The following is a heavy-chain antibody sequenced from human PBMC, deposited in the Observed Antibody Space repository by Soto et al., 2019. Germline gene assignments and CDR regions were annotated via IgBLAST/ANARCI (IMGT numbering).Heavy chain of an antibody. Sequence: SETLSLTCTVSGGSISSGGYYWSWIRQHPGKGLEWIGYIYYSGSTYYNPSLKSRVTISVDTSKNQFSLKLSSVTAADTAVYYCARTVVVAASNWFDPWGQGTLVTVSS. CDR2: IYYSGST. CDR3: ARTVVVAASNWFDP. CDR1: GGSISSGGYY. D-gene: IGHD2-15*01. J-gene: IGHJ5*02. V-gene: IGHV4-31*03.